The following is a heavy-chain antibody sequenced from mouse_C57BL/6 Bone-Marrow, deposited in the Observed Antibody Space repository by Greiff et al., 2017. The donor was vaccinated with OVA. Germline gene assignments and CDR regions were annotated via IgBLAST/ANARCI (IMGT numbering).Heavy chain of an antibody. CDR3: ASGGLGLYYAPLTWFAY. D-gene: IGHD1-1*02. V-gene: IGHV1-82*01. J-gene: IGHJ3*01. Sequence: QVQLQQSGPELVKPGASVKISCKASGYAFSSSWMNWVKQRPGKGLEWIGRIYPGDGDTNYNGKFKGKATLTADKSSSTAYMQLSSLTSEDSAVYFCASGGLGLYYAPLTWFAYWGQGTLVTVSA. CDR1: GYAFSSSW. CDR2: IYPGDGDT.